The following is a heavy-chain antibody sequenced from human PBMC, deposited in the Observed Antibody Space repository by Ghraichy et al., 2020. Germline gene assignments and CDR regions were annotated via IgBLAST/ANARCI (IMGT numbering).Heavy chain of an antibody. CDR2: IYPSDSEI. J-gene: IGHJ4*02. D-gene: IGHD3-10*01. V-gene: IGHV5-51*01. CDR3: ARVLWFGADACGYFDY. CDR1: GYSFTSYG. Sequence: GESLNISCEGSGYSFTSYGIGWVRQMPGKGLEWMGIIYPSDSEIRYSPSFQGQVTISADKSISTAYLQWSSLRAADTAMYYCARVLWFGADACGYFDYWGPGTLVTVSS.